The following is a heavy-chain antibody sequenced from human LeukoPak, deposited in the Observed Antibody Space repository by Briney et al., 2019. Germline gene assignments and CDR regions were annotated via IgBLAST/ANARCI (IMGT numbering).Heavy chain of an antibody. CDR3: VRIGLSYSYGSGFDP. J-gene: IGHJ5*02. CDR1: GFTVSSNS. CDR2: IKHDGTRK. Sequence: GGSLRLSCTVSGFTVSSNSMSWVRQAPGKGLDWVAAIKHDGTRKFYADSVKGRVTISRDNSMNTLYLEMNSLREEDTAVYYCVRIGLSYSYGSGFDPWGQGTLVIVSS. V-gene: IGHV3-30*04. D-gene: IGHD3-10*01.